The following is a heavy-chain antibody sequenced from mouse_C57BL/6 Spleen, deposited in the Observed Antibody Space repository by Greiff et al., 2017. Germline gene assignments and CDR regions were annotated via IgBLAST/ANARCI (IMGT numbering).Heavy chain of an antibody. CDR2: ILPGSGST. CDR3: TRGSNPFGY. D-gene: IGHD2-5*01. J-gene: IGHJ2*01. V-gene: IGHV1-9*01. CDR1: GYTFTGYW. Sequence: VKLVESGAELMKPGASVKLSCKATGYTFTGYWIEWVKQRPGHGLEWIGEILPGSGSTNYNEKFKGKATFTADTSSSTAYRQLSSLTTEDSAICSCTRGSNPFGYWGQGTTLSVSS.